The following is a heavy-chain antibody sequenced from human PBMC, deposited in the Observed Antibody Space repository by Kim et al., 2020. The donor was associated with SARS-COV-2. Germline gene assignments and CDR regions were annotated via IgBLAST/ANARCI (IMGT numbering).Heavy chain of an antibody. CDR3: ARGRSIFGVVTAPFDP. J-gene: IGHJ5*02. D-gene: IGHD3-3*01. V-gene: IGHV4-59*09. Sequence: SLKDRGTISVSTSKNQFSLKLSSVTAADTAVYYCARGRSIFGVVTAPFDPWGQGTLVTVSS.